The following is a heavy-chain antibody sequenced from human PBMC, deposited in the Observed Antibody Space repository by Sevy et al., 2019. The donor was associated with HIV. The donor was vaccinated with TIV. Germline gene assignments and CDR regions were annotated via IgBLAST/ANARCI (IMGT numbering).Heavy chain of an antibody. CDR3: ARDGGRGYYDSSDTVPFDY. CDR2: IYYSGST. Sequence: SETLSLTCTVSGGSISSGDYYWSWIRQPPGKGLEWIGYIYYSGSTYYHPSLKSRVTISVDTSKNQFSLKLRSVTAADTAVYYCARDGGRGYYDSSDTVPFDYWGQGTLVTVSS. V-gene: IGHV4-30-4*01. CDR1: GGSISSGDYY. D-gene: IGHD3-22*01. J-gene: IGHJ4*02.